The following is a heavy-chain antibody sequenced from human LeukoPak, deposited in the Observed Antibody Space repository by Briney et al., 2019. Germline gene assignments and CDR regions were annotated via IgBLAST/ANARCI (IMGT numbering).Heavy chain of an antibody. CDR1: GFTFSSYE. CDR3: ARGAGTYFDY. D-gene: IGHD1-7*01. J-gene: IGHJ4*02. Sequence: PGGSLRLSCAASGFTFSSYEMNWVRQAPGRGLEWVSYISSSGSTIYYADSVKGRFTISRDNAKNSLYLQMNSLRAEDTAVYYCARGAGTYFDYWGQGTLVTVSS. CDR2: ISSSGSTI. V-gene: IGHV3-48*03.